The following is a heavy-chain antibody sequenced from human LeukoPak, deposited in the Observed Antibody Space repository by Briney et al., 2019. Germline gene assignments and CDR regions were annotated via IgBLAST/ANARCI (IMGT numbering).Heavy chain of an antibody. CDR2: ISGSGGST. V-gene: IGHV3-23*01. Sequence: GGSLRLSCAASGFTFSSYAMSWVRQAPGKGLEWVSAISGSGGSTYYADSVKGRFTISRDNSKNTLYLQMNSLRAEDTAVYYCAKSIVVVPAASLYYFDYWAREPWSPSPQ. J-gene: IGHJ4*02. D-gene: IGHD2-2*01. CDR3: AKSIVVVPAASLYYFDY. CDR1: GFTFSSYA.